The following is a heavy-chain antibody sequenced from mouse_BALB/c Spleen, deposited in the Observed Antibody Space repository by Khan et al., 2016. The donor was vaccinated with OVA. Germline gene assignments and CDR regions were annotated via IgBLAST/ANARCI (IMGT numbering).Heavy chain of an antibody. D-gene: IGHD1-1*01. Sequence: EVQLQESGPGLVKPSQSLSLTCTVTGYSITSGYAWNWIRQFPGNKLEWMGYISYSGGTSYNPSLKSRISLTRDTSKNQFFLQLNSVTTEDKAAYYCARGNYYGYYFDYWGQGTTLTVSS. J-gene: IGHJ2*01. V-gene: IGHV3-2*02. CDR2: ISYSGGT. CDR1: GYSITSGYA. CDR3: ARGNYYGYYFDY.